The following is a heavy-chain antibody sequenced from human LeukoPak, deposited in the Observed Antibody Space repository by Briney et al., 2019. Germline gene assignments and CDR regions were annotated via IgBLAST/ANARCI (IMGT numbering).Heavy chain of an antibody. CDR2: IYYSGST. CDR1: GGSISSYY. D-gene: IGHD1-1*01. V-gene: IGHV4-59*01. Sequence: PSETLSLTCTVSGGSISSYYWSWIRQPPGKGLEWIGYIYYSGSTNYNPSLKSRVTISVDTSKNQFSLKLSSVTAADTAVYYCARGIFERFYYYYYMDVWGKGTTVTVSS. J-gene: IGHJ6*03. CDR3: ARGIFERFYYYYYMDV.